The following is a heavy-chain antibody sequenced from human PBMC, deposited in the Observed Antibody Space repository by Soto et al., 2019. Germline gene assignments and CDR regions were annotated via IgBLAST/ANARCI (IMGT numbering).Heavy chain of an antibody. CDR1: GDSVSSNSAA. J-gene: IGHJ4*02. V-gene: IGHV6-1*01. Sequence: QVQLPQSGTGLVKPSQTLSLTCAISGDSVSSNSAAWNWIRQSPSRGLEWLGRTYYRSKWYNDYAVSVKSRITINADTSKNQFSLQLNSVTPEDTAVYYCAREKGYGVATLGYSSGWYNYWGQGTLVTVSS. D-gene: IGHD6-19*01. CDR2: TYYRSKWYN. CDR3: AREKGYGVATLGYSSGWYNY.